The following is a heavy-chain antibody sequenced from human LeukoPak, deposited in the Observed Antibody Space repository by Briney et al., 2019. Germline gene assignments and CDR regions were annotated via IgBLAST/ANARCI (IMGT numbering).Heavy chain of an antibody. CDR3: SRDLPRTSGP. V-gene: IGHV3-74*01. J-gene: IGHJ5*02. Sequence: GGSLRLSCAASGFSFSTSWMHWTRQTPGKGLAWVSHINSDGRRVNYADAVMGRFTISRDIANNMLYLQMNSLRPEDTAIYYCSRDLPRTSGPWGQGTLVTVSS. CDR2: INSDGRRV. D-gene: IGHD3-10*01. CDR1: GFSFSTSW.